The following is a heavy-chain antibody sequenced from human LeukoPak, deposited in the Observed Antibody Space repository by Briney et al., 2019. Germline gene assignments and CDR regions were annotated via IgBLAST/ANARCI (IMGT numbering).Heavy chain of an antibody. J-gene: IGHJ6*04. CDR1: GFTFDDYT. D-gene: IGHD3-10*01. CDR2: ISWDGGST. V-gene: IGHV3-43*01. CDR3: AKDLGRVGTMDV. Sequence: GGSLRLSCAASGFTFDDYTMHWVRHAPGKGLEWVSLISWDGGSTYYADSVKGRFTISRDSSKNTLYLQMNSLRAEDTAVYYCAKDLGRVGTMDVWGKGTTVTISS.